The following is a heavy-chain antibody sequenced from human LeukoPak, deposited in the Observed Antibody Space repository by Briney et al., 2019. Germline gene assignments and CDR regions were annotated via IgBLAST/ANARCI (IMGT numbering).Heavy chain of an antibody. CDR1: GYSISSGYY. D-gene: IGHD3-10*01. CDR3: STDSGRSYFYFDF. J-gene: IGHJ4*02. CDR2: IYHSGST. Sequence: PSETLSLTCTVSGYSISSGYYWGWIRQPPGKGLEWIGSIYHSGSTYYNPSLKSRVTISVDTSKNQFSLKLSSVTAADTAVYYCSTDSGRSYFYFDFWGQGTLVTVSS. V-gene: IGHV4-38-2*02.